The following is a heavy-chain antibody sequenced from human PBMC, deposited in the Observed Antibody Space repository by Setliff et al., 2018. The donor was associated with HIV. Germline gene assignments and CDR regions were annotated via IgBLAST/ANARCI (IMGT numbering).Heavy chain of an antibody. V-gene: IGHV1-69*10. D-gene: IGHD2-2*01. CDR3: ARGRRVVPAAESNWFDP. Sequence: SVKVSCKSSGGTFDNYPINWVRQAPGQGLEWMGGIIPVLDMPHYAQKFQGRVTMTADKSTNTAYMEVTSLRSEDTAVYYCARGRRVVPAAESNWFDPWGQGTLVTVSS. CDR1: GGTFDNYP. CDR2: IIPVLDMP. J-gene: IGHJ5*02.